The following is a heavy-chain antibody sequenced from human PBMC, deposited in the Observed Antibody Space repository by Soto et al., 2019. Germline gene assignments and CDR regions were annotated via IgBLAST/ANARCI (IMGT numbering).Heavy chain of an antibody. CDR2: INHIGSI. CDR3: ARVPFEAPSFYYYYMDV. V-gene: IGHV4-34*01. D-gene: IGHD3-9*01. Sequence: SETLSLTCVVSGGSLSDYFWSWIRQPPGMALEWIGEINHIGSINYNPSLKSRVTISVDTSKNQFSLKLSSVTAADTAVYYCARVPFEAPSFYYYYMDVWGKGTTVTVSS. J-gene: IGHJ6*03. CDR1: GGSLSDYF.